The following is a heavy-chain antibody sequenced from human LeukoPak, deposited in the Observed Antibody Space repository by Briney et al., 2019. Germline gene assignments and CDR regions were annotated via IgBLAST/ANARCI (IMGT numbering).Heavy chain of an antibody. Sequence: GGSLRLSCAASGFTFSSYSMNWVRQAPGKGLEWVSSISSSSSYIYYADSVKGRFTISRDNAKNSPYLQMNSLRAEDTAVYYCARDHHPGIAVAGNRPFDPWGQGTLVTVSS. J-gene: IGHJ5*02. V-gene: IGHV3-21*01. CDR1: GFTFSSYS. CDR3: ARDHHPGIAVAGNRPFDP. CDR2: ISSSSSYI. D-gene: IGHD6-19*01.